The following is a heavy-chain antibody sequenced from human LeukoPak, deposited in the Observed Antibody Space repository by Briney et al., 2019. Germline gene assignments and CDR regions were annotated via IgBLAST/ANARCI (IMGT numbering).Heavy chain of an antibody. CDR1: GVSISSSSYY. CDR3: ARAAGGSLD. CDR2: INHSGST. V-gene: IGHV4-39*07. Sequence: SETLSLTCTVSGVSISSSSYYWGWIRQPPGKGLEWIGEINHSGSTNYNPSLTSRVTISIDTSKNQFSLKLNSVTAADTAVYYCARAAGGSLDWGQGTLVTVSS. J-gene: IGHJ4*02. D-gene: IGHD1-26*01.